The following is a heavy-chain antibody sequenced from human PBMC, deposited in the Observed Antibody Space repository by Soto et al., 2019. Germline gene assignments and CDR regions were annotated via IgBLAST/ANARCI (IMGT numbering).Heavy chain of an antibody. CDR1: GFTFGSYA. J-gene: IGHJ4*02. D-gene: IGHD6-13*01. CDR2: ISTSGGNT. Sequence: VQLLESGGGLVQPGGSLRLSCAASGFTFGSYAMTWVRQAPGKGLEWVSAISTSGGNTYYADSVKGRFTISRDNSQNTLYLQMNSLRAEDTATFYCAKRHSTNWYRALDYWGQGSLVTVSS. V-gene: IGHV3-23*01. CDR3: AKRHSTNWYRALDY.